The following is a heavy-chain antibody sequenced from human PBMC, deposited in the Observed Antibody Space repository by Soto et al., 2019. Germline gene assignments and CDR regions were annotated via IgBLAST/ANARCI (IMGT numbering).Heavy chain of an antibody. CDR3: ARVRGDYLLGLFDY. CDR1: GGSITRYY. J-gene: IGHJ4*02. D-gene: IGHD4-17*01. CDR2: IYYSRST. V-gene: IGHV4-59*01. Sequence: SETLSLTCTVSGGSITRYYSSWIRQPPGKGLEWIGYIYYSRSTNYNPSLKSRVTISVDTSKNQFSLKLSSVTAADTAVYYCARVRGDYLLGLFDYWGQGTLVTVSS.